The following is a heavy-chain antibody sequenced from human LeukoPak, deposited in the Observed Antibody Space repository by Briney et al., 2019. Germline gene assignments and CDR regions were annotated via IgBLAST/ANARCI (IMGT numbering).Heavy chain of an antibody. V-gene: IGHV4-59*01. CDR2: TFNSGSTH. CDR3: GRAGRYCSGGSCQTGAFDI. J-gene: IGHJ3*02. D-gene: IGHD2-15*01. Sequence: SETLSLTCTVSGGSISSYYWSWIRQPPAKGREWIGYTFNSGSTHYYNPSLKSRVTISVDTSKNQFSLKLTSVTAADTAVYYCGRAGRYCSGGSCQTGAFDIWGQGTMVTVSS. CDR1: GGSISSYY.